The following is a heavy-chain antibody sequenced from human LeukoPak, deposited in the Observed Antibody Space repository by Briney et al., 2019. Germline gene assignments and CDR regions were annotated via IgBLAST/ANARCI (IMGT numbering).Heavy chain of an antibody. V-gene: IGHV1-69*04. Sequence: ASVKVSCKASGGTFSSYAISWVRQAPGQGLEWMGRIIPILGIANYAQKFQGRVTITADKSTSTAYMELSSLRSEDTAVYYCAKVGGVGAKDLLDYWGQGTLVTVSS. D-gene: IGHD1-26*01. CDR3: AKVGGVGAKDLLDY. CDR1: GGTFSSYA. CDR2: IIPILGIA. J-gene: IGHJ4*02.